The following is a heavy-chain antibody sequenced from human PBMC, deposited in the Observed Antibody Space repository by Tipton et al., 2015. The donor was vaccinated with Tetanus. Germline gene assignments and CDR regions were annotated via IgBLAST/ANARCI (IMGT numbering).Heavy chain of an antibody. CDR3: ALSTSGASGYSSDEFSLDY. V-gene: IGHV2-5*01. D-gene: IGHD5-12*01. Sequence: LVKPTQTLTLTCTFSGFSLSTSGVGVGWIRQPPGKALEWLALIYWNDDKRYSPSLKSRLTITKDTSKNQVVLTMTNMDPVDTATYYCALSTSGASGYSSDEFSLDYWGQGTLVTVSS. J-gene: IGHJ4*02. CDR2: IYWNDDK. CDR1: GFSLSTSGVG.